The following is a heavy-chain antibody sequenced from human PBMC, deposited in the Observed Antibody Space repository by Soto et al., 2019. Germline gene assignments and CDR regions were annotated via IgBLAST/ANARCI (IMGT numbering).Heavy chain of an antibody. J-gene: IGHJ4*02. CDR1: DGSMNSDSSY. CDR3: ARLGGYVSVGYYYLWDS. CDR2: INHSGST. Sequence: QLQLQESGPGLVKPSETLSLTCRVSDGSMNSDSSYWGWIRQPPGKGLEWIGVINHSGSTYHNLSIKGRVTMSVDASRNQFSLKLTSMPAADTAVYYCARLGGYVSVGYYYLWDSWGQGTLVTVSS. V-gene: IGHV4-39*01. D-gene: IGHD3-22*01.